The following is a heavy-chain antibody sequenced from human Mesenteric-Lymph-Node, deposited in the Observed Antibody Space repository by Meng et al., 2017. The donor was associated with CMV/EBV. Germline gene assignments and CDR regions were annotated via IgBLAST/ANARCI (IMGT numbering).Heavy chain of an antibody. J-gene: IGHJ4*02. CDR1: GYTFTNFP. CDR3: ARVYASGTYYLDS. D-gene: IGHD3-10*01. V-gene: IGHV1-3*01. Sequence: CEASGYTFTNFPMHWVRQAPGQRLEWMGWINPANGLPKYSQKFQGRVTITRDTSATTAYMELSSLRSEDTAVYYCARVYASGTYYLDSWGQGTLVTVSS. CDR2: INPANGLP.